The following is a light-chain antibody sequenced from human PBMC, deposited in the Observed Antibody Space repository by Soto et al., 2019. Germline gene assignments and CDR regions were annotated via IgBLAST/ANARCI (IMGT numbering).Light chain of an antibody. J-gene: IGKJ5*01. CDR1: QSVGSY. CDR2: GAS. CDR3: QQRSSWPPL. V-gene: IGKV3-11*01. Sequence: EIVLTQSPATLSLYPGERATLSCRASQSVGSYLVWYQQKPGQAPRLLIHGASNRAAGIPARFSVSGSGTDFTLSISSLEPEDFAVYYCQQRSSWPPLFGQGTRLEIK.